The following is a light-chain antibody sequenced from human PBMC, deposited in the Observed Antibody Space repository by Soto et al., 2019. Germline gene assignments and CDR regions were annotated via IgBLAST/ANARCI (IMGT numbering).Light chain of an antibody. CDR3: QQANSFPQT. J-gene: IGKJ1*01. CDR2: AAS. Sequence: DIQMTQSPSSVSAPVGDRVTITCRATEVISQWLAWYQQKPGKPPRLLIYAASTLQNGVPSRFSGSGFVTDFTLTINSLQPEDSGTYYCQQANSFPQTFGLGTRVDI. V-gene: IGKV1-12*01. CDR1: EVISQW.